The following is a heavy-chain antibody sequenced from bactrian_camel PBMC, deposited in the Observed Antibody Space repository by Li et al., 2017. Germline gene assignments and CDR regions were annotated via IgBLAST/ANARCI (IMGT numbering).Heavy chain of an antibody. Sequence: VQLVESGGGSVQAGGSLRLSCAASGFPLNKYFLAWFRQAPGKEREGVAAIDTTVSATYTYPVSGRFTISKDNAKNTLYLQMNSLKPEDTAMYYCAADDLAGYIDTCPWTPERYKYWGQGTQVTVS. CDR1: GFPLNKYF. J-gene: IGHJ4*01. CDR3: AADDLAGYIDTCPWTPERYKY. CDR2: IDTTVSA. V-gene: IGHV3S55*01. D-gene: IGHD1*01.